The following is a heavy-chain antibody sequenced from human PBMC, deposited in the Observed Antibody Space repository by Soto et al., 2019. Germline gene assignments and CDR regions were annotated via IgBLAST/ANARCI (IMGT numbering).Heavy chain of an antibody. CDR2: IRSKANSYAT. Sequence: GGSLRLSCAASGFTFTGSAIHWVRQASGRGLEWVGRIRSKANSYATSYTASVEGRFTLSRDDSKNTAYLQMNSLKTEDTATYYCTKLGGKNYYSAMDVWGLGATVTVSS. J-gene: IGHJ6*02. CDR1: GFTFTGSA. V-gene: IGHV3-73*01. CDR3: TKLGGKNYYSAMDV.